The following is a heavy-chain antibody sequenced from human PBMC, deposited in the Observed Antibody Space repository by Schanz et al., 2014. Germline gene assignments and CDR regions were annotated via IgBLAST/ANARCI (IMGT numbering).Heavy chain of an antibody. J-gene: IGHJ2*01. V-gene: IGHV3-11*03. CDR3: ARNRGSGGQNWYFDL. CDR2: INTGSNYI. D-gene: IGHD1-26*01. Sequence: VQLLESGGGLVQPGGSLRLSCAASEFTFSTDAMSWIRQAPGKGLEWISFINTGSNYINYADSVKGRFTISRDNTKNSLFLQLNSLRADDTAVYYCARNRGSGGQNWYFDLWGRGTRVTVSS. CDR1: EFTFSTDA.